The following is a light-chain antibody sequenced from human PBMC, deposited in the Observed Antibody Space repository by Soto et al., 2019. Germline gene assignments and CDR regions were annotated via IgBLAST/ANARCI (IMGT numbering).Light chain of an antibody. Sequence: EIVLTQSPGTLSLSPGERATLSCRASQSVSGSYLACSQQRPGRDPRLLIFATSHRATGIPDRFSGSGSGTDFTLTISRLEHEEFAVYFCRHYEASRTWTFGRGTKVDIK. J-gene: IGKJ1*01. CDR1: QSVSGSY. CDR3: RHYEASRTWT. V-gene: IGKV3-20*01. CDR2: ATS.